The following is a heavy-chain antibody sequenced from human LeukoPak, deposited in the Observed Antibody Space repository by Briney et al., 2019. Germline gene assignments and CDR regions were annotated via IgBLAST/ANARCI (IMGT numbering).Heavy chain of an antibody. J-gene: IGHJ4*02. CDR1: GFTLSNYG. D-gene: IGHD4-23*01. V-gene: IGHV3-33*01. CDR3: ARGVYGGKFDFDY. Sequence: GGSLRLSCAASGFTLSNYGMHWVRQAPGKGLEWVAVIWSDGRNIYYADSVKGRFTISRDNSKHTLYLQMNTLRSRDTALHYFARGVYGGKFDFDYWGQGTLVTVSS. CDR2: IWSDGRNI.